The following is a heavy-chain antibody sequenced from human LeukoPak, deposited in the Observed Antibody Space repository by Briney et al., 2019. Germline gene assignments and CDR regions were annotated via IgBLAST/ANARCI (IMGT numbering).Heavy chain of an antibody. CDR2: ISNSGGTI. Sequence: GGSLRLSCAASGFTFSTDAMNWVRQAPGKGLEWVSYISNSGGTIYYGDSVKGRFTISRDNAKNSLYLQMNSLRAEDTAVYCCARGYYAFDYWGQGTLVTVSS. J-gene: IGHJ4*02. D-gene: IGHD2-2*01. V-gene: IGHV3-48*01. CDR1: GFTFSTDA. CDR3: ARGYYAFDY.